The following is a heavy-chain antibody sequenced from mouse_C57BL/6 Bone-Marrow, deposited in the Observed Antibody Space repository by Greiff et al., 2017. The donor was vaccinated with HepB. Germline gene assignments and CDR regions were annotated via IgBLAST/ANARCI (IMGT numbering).Heavy chain of an antibody. CDR3: TRDYSNTKDYAMDY. Sequence: QVQLQQPGAELVKPGASVKVSCKASGYTFTSYWMHWVKQRPGQGLEWIGRIHPSDSDTNYNQKFKGKATLTVDKSASTAYMELSSLTNEDSAVYYCTRDYSNTKDYAMDYWGQGTSVTVSS. V-gene: IGHV1-74*01. CDR1: GYTFTSYW. D-gene: IGHD2-5*01. J-gene: IGHJ4*01. CDR2: IHPSDSDT.